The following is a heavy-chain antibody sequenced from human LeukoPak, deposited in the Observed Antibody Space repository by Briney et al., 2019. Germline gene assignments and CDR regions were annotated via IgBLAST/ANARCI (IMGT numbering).Heavy chain of an antibody. J-gene: IGHJ4*02. V-gene: IGHV3-7*01. CDR3: ARVQASSAPGILDH. Sequence: GGSLRLSCAASGFTFSNYWMSWVRQAPGKGRKGLANIKRDGSENFYVDSVKVRFTISRDNAKKSLYLQMNSLRVEDTAVYYCARVQASSAPGILDHWRQGTLLTVPS. CDR1: GFTFSNYW. D-gene: IGHD6-19*01. CDR2: IKRDGSEN.